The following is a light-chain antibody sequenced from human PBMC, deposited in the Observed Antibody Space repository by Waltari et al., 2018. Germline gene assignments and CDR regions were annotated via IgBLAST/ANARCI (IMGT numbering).Light chain of an antibody. CDR3: QHYSHSSPWT. J-gene: IGKJ1*01. Sequence: DIQMTQSPSTLSASVGDRVTITCRASQSVSDWLAWYQQKPGKAPELLIFDVSTLKSGVPSRFSGRGSGTEFTLTISSLQPDDFATYYCQHYSHSSPWTFSQGTKVEIK. CDR2: DVS. V-gene: IGKV1-5*01. CDR1: QSVSDW.